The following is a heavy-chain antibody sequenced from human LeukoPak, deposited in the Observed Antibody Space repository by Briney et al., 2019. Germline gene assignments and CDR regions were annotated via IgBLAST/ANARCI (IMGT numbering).Heavy chain of an antibody. J-gene: IGHJ4*02. CDR2: ISAYNGNT. V-gene: IGHV1-18*01. CDR1: GYTFTSYG. CDR3: ARDRFRYSSGWSISTDY. Sequence: ASVKVSCKASGYTFTSYGISWVRQAPGQGLEWMGWISAYNGNTNYAQELQGRVTMTTDTSTSTAYMELRSLRSDDTAVYYCARDRFRYSSGWSISTDYWGQGTLVTVSS. D-gene: IGHD6-19*01.